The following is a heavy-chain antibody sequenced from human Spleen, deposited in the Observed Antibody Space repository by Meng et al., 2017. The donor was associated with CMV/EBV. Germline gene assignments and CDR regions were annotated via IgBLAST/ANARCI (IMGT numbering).Heavy chain of an antibody. CDR1: GFTFSSYW. CDR2: ISGDGSST. Sequence: GESLKISCAASGFTFSSYWIHWVRQIPGKGLVWVSRISGDGSSTTYADSVKGRFTISRDNTKNTVHLQMNSLRVEDTAIYYCARDRLSPFYDSGSGAHATTHGVDVWGQGTTVTVSS. D-gene: IGHD3-3*01. J-gene: IGHJ6*02. CDR3: ARDRLSPFYDSGSGAHATTHGVDV. V-gene: IGHV3-74*03.